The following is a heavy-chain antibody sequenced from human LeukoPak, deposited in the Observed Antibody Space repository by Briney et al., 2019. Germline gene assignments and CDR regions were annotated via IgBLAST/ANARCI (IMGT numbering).Heavy chain of an antibody. D-gene: IGHD2-2*01. Sequence: ASVKVSCKASGYPFTGYGITWVRQAPGQGLEWMGWISAYNHNTNYAQKLQGRVTMTTDASTSTAYMELRSLRSDDTAVYYCARVPIVVVPPDYYYYYMDVWGKGTTVTVSS. V-gene: IGHV1-18*01. CDR1: GYPFTGYG. CDR2: ISAYNHNT. J-gene: IGHJ6*03. CDR3: ARVPIVVVPPDYYYYYMDV.